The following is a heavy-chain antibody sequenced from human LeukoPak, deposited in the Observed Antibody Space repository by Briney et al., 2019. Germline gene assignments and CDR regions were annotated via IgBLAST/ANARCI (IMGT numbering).Heavy chain of an antibody. CDR2: IYYSEST. V-gene: IGHV4-39*07. CDR1: GGSISSSSYY. Sequence: SETLSLTCTVSGGSISSSSYYWGWIRQPPEKGLEWIGSIYYSESTNYNPSLKSRVTISVDTSKNQFSLKLSSVTAADAAVYYCARLGYGGYFDFWGQGTLVTVSS. J-gene: IGHJ4*02. CDR3: ARLGYGGYFDF. D-gene: IGHD4-23*01.